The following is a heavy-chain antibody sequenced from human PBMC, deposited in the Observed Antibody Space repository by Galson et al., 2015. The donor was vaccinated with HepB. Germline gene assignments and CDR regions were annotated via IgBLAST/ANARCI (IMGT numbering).Heavy chain of an antibody. J-gene: IGHJ5*02. CDR1: GYTFTGYY. D-gene: IGHD1-7*01. CDR3: ARERDWNYGSWFDP. CDR2: INPNSGGT. V-gene: IGHV1-2*02. Sequence: SVKVSCKASGYTFTGYYMHWVRQAPGQGLEWMGWINPNSGGTNYAQKFQGRVTMTRDTSISTAYMELSRLRSDDTAVYYCARERDWNYGSWFDPWGQGTLVTVSS.